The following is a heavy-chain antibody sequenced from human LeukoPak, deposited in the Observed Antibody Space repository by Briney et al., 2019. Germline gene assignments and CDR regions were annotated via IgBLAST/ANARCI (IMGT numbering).Heavy chain of an antibody. CDR1: GGSISSGGYY. D-gene: IGHD1-26*01. CDR3: ARDGYRGYFDY. Sequence: SETLSLTCTVSGGSISSGGYYWSWIRQHPGKGLEWIGYIYYSGSTYYNPSLKSRVTISVDTSKNQFSLKLSSVTAADTAVYYCARDGYRGYFDYWGQGTLVTVSS. V-gene: IGHV4-31*03. J-gene: IGHJ4*02. CDR2: IYYSGST.